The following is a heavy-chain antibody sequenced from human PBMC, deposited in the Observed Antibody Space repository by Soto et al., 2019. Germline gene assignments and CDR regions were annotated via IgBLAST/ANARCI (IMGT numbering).Heavy chain of an antibody. J-gene: IGHJ6*02. V-gene: IGHV4-59*01. CDR1: GGSISSYY. Sequence: PSETLSLTCTVSGGSISSYYWSWIRQPPGKGLEWIGYIYYSGSTNHNPSLKSRVTISVDTSKNQFSLKLSSVTAADTAVYYCARDRNGDPTYGMDVWGQGTTVTVSS. CDR3: ARDRNGDPTYGMDV. CDR2: IYYSGST. D-gene: IGHD4-17*01.